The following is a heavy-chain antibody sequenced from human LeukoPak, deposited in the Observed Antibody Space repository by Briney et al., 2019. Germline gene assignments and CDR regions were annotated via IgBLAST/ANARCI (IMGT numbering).Heavy chain of an antibody. CDR1: GFIFSDYA. D-gene: IGHD4/OR15-4a*01. J-gene: IGHJ6*02. V-gene: IGHV3-30*03. CDR2: ISYDGSHK. Sequence: GGSLRLSCAASGFIFSDYAMHWVRQAPGKGLEWVAVISYDGSHKYSADSVKGRFTISRDNSKNTLYLQMNSLRTEDTAVYFCSASRPHYGDYYGLDVWGHGTTVTVSS. CDR3: SASRPHYGDYYGLDV.